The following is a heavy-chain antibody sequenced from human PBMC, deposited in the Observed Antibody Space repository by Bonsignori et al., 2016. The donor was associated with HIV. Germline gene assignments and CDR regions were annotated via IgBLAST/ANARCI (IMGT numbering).Heavy chain of an antibody. CDR2: ISSNGGST. CDR3: ARDGGYSGYDSYYMDV. CDR1: GFTFSSYA. D-gene: IGHD5-12*01. Sequence: GESLKISCAASGFTFSSYAMHWVRQAPGKGLEYVSAISSNGGSTYYANSVKGRFTISRDNSKNTLYLQMGSLRAEDMAVYYCARDGGYSGYDSYYMDVWGKGTTVTVSS. J-gene: IGHJ6*03. V-gene: IGHV3-64*01.